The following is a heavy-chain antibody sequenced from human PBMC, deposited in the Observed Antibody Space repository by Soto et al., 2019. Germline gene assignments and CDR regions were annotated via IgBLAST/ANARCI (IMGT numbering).Heavy chain of an antibody. CDR2: INHSGST. D-gene: IGHD2-15*01. CDR1: GGSFSGYY. CDR3: ARGYCSGGSCPTAPDY. V-gene: IGHV4-34*01. J-gene: IGHJ4*02. Sequence: TLSLTCAVYGGSFSGYYWSWIRQPPGKGLEWIGEINHSGSTNYNPSLKSRVTISVDTSKNQFSLKLSSVTAADTAVYYCARGYCSGGSCPTAPDYWGQGTLVTVSS.